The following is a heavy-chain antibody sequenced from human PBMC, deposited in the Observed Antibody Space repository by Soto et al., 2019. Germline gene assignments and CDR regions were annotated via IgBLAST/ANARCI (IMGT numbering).Heavy chain of an antibody. CDR1: GFTFSSYG. CDR3: AKDGLGGWNYVGGYYYYMDV. CDR2: ISYDGSNK. V-gene: IGHV3-30*18. J-gene: IGHJ6*03. D-gene: IGHD1-7*01. Sequence: QVQLVESGGGVVQPGRSLRLSCAASGFTFSSYGMHWVRQAPGKGLEWVAVISYDGSNKYYADDVKGRFTISRDNSKNTLYLQMNSLRAEDTAVYYCAKDGLGGWNYVGGYYYYMDVWGKGTTVTVSS.